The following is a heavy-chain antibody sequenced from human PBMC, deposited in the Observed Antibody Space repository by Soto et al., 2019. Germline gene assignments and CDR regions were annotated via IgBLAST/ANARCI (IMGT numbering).Heavy chain of an antibody. D-gene: IGHD3-10*01. V-gene: IGHV1-18*04. Sequence: QVQLVQSGAEVQKPGASVKVSCKASGYTFTTYDISWVRQAPGQGLERMGWISGDNGNTNYAQKLQGRVTMTRDTSTSTAYMDLRSLRSDDTAVYYCARGGSGSGFDYWGQGTLVTVSS. CDR3: ARGGSGSGFDY. J-gene: IGHJ4*02. CDR2: ISGDNGNT. CDR1: GYTFTTYD.